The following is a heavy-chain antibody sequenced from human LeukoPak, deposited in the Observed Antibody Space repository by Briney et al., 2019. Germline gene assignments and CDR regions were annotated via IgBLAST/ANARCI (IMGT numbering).Heavy chain of an antibody. CDR1: GFTFSAYS. D-gene: IGHD3-10*01. CDR2: ISSSSIYR. J-gene: IGHJ3*02. V-gene: IGHV3-21*04. CDR3: AKVDMVRGVIITGAFDI. Sequence: GGSLRLSCAASGFTFSAYSMNWVRQAPGKGLEWVSSISSSSIYRYYGDSVKGRFTISRDNAKNSLYLQMNSLRAEDTAVYYCAKVDMVRGVIITGAFDIWGQGTMVTVSS.